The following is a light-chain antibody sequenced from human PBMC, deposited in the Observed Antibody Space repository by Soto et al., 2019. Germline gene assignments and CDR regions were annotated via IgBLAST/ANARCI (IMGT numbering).Light chain of an antibody. J-gene: IGKJ2*01. CDR3: QEYGSSPPRYT. CDR1: QSLNSNF. V-gene: IGKV3-20*01. CDR2: GAS. Sequence: EFVLTQSPGTLSLSPGERATLSCRASQSLNSNFFAWYQQRPGQAPRLLIYGASTRVTGVPDRFSGSGSGTDFTLTISRLELEDLAVYYCQEYGSSPPRYTFGQGTKLEI.